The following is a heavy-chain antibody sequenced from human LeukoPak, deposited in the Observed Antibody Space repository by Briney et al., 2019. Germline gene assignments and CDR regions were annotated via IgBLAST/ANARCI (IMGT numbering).Heavy chain of an antibody. J-gene: IGHJ4*02. V-gene: IGHV3-7*01. Sequence: GGSLRLSCAASGFTFRSYWMGWVRQAPGKGLEWVANIKEDGGRRFYVESVKGRFTISRDNAENSVHLEMNNLRVEDTAVYYCARDVGGALDYWGQGTLVTVSS. CDR1: GFTFRSYW. D-gene: IGHD3-16*01. CDR2: IKEDGGRR. CDR3: ARDVGGALDY.